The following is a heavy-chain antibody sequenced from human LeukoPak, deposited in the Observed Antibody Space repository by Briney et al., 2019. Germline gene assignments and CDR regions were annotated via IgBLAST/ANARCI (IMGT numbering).Heavy chain of an antibody. V-gene: IGHV4-4*07. CDR3: ARDKKYSSGWYLGYYYYYMDV. CDR1: GGSISSYY. D-gene: IGHD6-19*01. J-gene: IGHJ6*03. Sequence: PSETLSLTCTVSGGSISSYYWSWIRQPAGKGLEWIGRIYISGSGSTNYNPSLKSRVTISVDTSKNQFSLKLSSVTAADTAVYYCARDKKYSSGWYLGYYYYYMDVWGKGTTVTVSS. CDR2: IYISGSGST.